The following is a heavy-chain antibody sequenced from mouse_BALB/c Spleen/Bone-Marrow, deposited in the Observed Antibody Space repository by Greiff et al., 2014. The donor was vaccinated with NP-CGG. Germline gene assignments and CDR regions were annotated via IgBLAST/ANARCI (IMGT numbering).Heavy chain of an antibody. Sequence: DVMLVESGGGLVKLGGSLKLSSAASGFTFSSYYMSWVRQTPEKRLELVAAINSNGGSTYYPDTVKGRFTISRDNAKNTLYLQMSSLKSEDTALYYCARHGNYAMDYWGQGTSVTVSS. CDR1: GFTFSSYY. CDR3: ARHGNYAMDY. J-gene: IGHJ4*01. CDR2: INSNGGST. V-gene: IGHV5-6-2*01. D-gene: IGHD1-1*02.